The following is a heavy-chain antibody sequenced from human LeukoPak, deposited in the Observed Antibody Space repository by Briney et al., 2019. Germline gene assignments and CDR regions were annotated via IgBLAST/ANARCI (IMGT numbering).Heavy chain of an antibody. D-gene: IGHD3-10*01. V-gene: IGHV3-7*02. CDR1: GFTFSNYW. CDR2: IKEDGSEK. Sequence: GGSLRLSCAASGFTFSNYWLSWVRQAPGKGLEWVANIKEDGSEKYYVDSVKGRFTISRDNAKNSLYLQMNSLRAEDTAVYYCARTIRGYWGQGTLVTVSS. CDR3: ARTIRGY. J-gene: IGHJ4*02.